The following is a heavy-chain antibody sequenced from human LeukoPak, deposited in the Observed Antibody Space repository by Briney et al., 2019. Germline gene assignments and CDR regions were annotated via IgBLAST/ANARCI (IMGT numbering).Heavy chain of an antibody. CDR1: GYTFTAYY. CDR2: INPNSGGT. J-gene: IGHJ5*02. CDR3: ARVKYNNNWSWFDP. D-gene: IGHD1-1*01. V-gene: IGHV1-2*02. Sequence: GASVKVSCKASGYTFTAYYMHWVRQAPGQGLEWMGWINPNSGGTNYAQNFQDRVTMTRDTSISTAHMELSRLRSDDTAVYFCARVKYNNNWSWFDPWGQGTQVTVSS.